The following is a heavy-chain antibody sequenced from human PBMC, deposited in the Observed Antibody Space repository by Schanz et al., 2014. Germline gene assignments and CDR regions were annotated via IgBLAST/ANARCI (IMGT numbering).Heavy chain of an antibody. D-gene: IGHD6-13*01. V-gene: IGHV3-74*01. J-gene: IGHJ4*02. Sequence: EVQLVQSGGGLVQPGGSLRLSCAASGFTFSSHWMHWVRQDPGKGLVWVARINSVGSNTDYADSVKGRFTISRDNSKNTLYLQMNSLRVEDTAVYFCVSQTGSPNYWGQGTLVTVSS. CDR1: GFTFSSHW. CDR3: VSQTGSPNY. CDR2: INSVGSNT.